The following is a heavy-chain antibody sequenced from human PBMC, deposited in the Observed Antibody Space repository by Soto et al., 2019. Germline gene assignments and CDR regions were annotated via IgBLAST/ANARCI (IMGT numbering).Heavy chain of an antibody. CDR3: ARHVNLPLAGTGFDS. Sequence: GASVKVSCKASGYTFTGYAMHWVRQAPGQRLEWMGWINAGNGNTKYSQKFQGRVTITRDTSASTAYMELSSLRSEDTAVYYCARHVNLPLAGTGFDSWGRGTLVTVSS. V-gene: IGHV1-3*01. D-gene: IGHD6-19*01. CDR1: GYTFTGYA. J-gene: IGHJ4*02. CDR2: INAGNGNT.